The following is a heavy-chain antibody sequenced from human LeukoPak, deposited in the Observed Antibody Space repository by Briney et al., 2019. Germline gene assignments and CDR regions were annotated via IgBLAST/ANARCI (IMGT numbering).Heavy chain of an antibody. J-gene: IGHJ3*01. CDR3: ARLRGYSGPKDPFDL. CDR2: IYPADSDT. D-gene: IGHD3-10*01. Sequence: GESLKISCKGSEYTFTDCWIGWVRQMPGKGLDWMGIIYPADSDTRYGPSFQGQVTISADKFTTTIYLEWSILKASDTAMYFCARLRGYSGPKDPFDLWGQGTLVTVSS. CDR1: EYTFTDCW. V-gene: IGHV5-51*01.